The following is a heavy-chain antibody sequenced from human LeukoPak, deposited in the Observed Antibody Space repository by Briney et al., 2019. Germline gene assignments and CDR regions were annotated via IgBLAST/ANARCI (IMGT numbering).Heavy chain of an antibody. CDR3: ANQTYCSSTSCHIGPDY. D-gene: IGHD2-2*02. J-gene: IGHJ4*02. V-gene: IGHV3-23*01. CDR2: ISGSGGST. CDR1: GFTFSGFS. Sequence: GGSLRLSCTASGFTFSGFSMHWVRQAPGKGLEWVSAISGSGGSTYYADSVKGRFTISRDNSKNTLYLQMNSLRAEDTAVYYCANQTYCSSTSCHIGPDYWGQGTLVTVSS.